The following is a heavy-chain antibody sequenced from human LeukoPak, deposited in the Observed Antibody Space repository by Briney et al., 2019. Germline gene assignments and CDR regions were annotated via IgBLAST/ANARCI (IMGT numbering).Heavy chain of an antibody. CDR3: ARARSGYDQRFDY. V-gene: IGHV4-59*07. J-gene: IGHJ4*02. D-gene: IGHD5-12*01. CDR2: IYYSGST. Sequence: SDTLSLTCTVSGGSISSYYWSWIRQPPGKGLEWIGYIYYSGSTNYNPSLKSRVTISVDTSKNQFSLKLSSVTAADTAVYYCARARSGYDQRFDYWGQGTLVTVSS. CDR1: GGSISSYY.